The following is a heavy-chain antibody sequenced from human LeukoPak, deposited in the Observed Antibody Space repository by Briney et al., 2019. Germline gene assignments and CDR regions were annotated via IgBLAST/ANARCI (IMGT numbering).Heavy chain of an antibody. V-gene: IGHV1-24*01. Sequence: ASVKVSCKVSGDTLIELAIHWVRQAPGKGLEWMGGLDPEDGATMYAQKFEGRVSMTEDTTTDTAYMELSIVRSEDTAVYYCATARQYDDFAGYPWYYGLDVWGQGTTVTVSS. CDR2: LDPEDGAT. CDR3: ATARQYDDFAGYPWYYGLDV. D-gene: IGHD3/OR15-3a*01. J-gene: IGHJ6*02. CDR1: GDTLIELA.